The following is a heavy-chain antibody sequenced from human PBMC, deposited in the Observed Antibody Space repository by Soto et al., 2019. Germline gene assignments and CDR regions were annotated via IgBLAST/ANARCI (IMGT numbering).Heavy chain of an antibody. Sequence: PGGSLRLSCAASGVTVCSYAMHWVRQAPGKGLEYVSAISSNGGSTYYANSVKGRFTISRDNSKNTLYLQMGSLRAEDMAVYYCARGNYDILTYYMDVWGKGTTVTVSS. CDR3: ARGNYDILTYYMDV. J-gene: IGHJ6*03. CDR1: GVTVCSYA. CDR2: ISSNGGST. V-gene: IGHV3-64*01. D-gene: IGHD3-9*01.